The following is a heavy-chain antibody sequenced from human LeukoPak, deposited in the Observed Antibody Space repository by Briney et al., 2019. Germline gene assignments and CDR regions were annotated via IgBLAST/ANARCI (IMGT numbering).Heavy chain of an antibody. CDR2: INSDGSST. D-gene: IGHD1-26*01. Sequence: PGGSLRLSCAASGFTFSDYYMSWLRQAPGKGLVWVSRINSDGSSTSYADSVKGRFTISRDNAKNTLYLQMNSLRAEDTAVYYCAKTGGSGSYWGVFDYWGQGTLVTVSS. J-gene: IGHJ4*02. CDR1: GFTFSDYY. V-gene: IGHV3-74*01. CDR3: AKTGGSGSYWGVFDY.